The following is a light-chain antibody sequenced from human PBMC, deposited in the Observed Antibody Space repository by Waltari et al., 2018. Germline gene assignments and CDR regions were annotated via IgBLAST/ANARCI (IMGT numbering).Light chain of an antibody. CDR3: QVWDSSSDHHVV. V-gene: IGLV3-21*01. Sequence: SYVMTQTPSLSVAPGKTARITCGGNNIGDKSVQWYQQKPGQAPVLVIYYDSDRRSDIPGRFPGSNSGSRATLTSSRVEAGDEADYYCQVWDSSSDHHVVFGGGTKLTVL. CDR1: NIGDKS. CDR2: YDS. J-gene: IGLJ2*01.